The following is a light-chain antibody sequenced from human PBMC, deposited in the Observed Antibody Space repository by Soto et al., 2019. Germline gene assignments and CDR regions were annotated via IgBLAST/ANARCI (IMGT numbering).Light chain of an antibody. Sequence: QSALTQPASVAGSPGQSITISCTGSNTDVGDYNYVSWYQHLPGTAPKLLIYDNDKRPSGIPDRFSGSKSGTSATLGITGLQTGDEADYYCATWQSSLTGGGVFGGGTKVTVL. CDR2: DND. J-gene: IGLJ3*02. CDR1: NTDVGDYNY. CDR3: ATWQSSLTGGGV. V-gene: IGLV1-51*01.